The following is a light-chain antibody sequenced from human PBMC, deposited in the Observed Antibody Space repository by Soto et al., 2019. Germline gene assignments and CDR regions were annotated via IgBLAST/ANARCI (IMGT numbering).Light chain of an antibody. CDR3: QQYGSSPMYT. CDR2: GSS. J-gene: IGKJ2*01. Sequence: EIVLTQSPGTLSLSPGERATLSCRASQIVSTTYLAWYQQKPGQAPRLLIYGSSSRAPGIPDRFSGSGSGTDFTLTISRLEPEDFVVYYCQQYGSSPMYTFGQGTKLEIK. V-gene: IGKV3-20*01. CDR1: QIVSTTY.